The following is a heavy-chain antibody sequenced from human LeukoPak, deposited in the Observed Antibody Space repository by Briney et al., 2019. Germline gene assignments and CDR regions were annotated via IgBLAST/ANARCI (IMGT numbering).Heavy chain of an antibody. CDR3: ARDVKSRRRQWFGELSVYYYYYMDV. CDR2: IYHVGTT. V-gene: IGHV4-38-2*02. CDR1: GYSISSGFY. J-gene: IGHJ6*03. D-gene: IGHD3-10*01. Sequence: SETLSLTCTVSGYSISSGFYWGWIRQPPGKGLEWIGSIYHVGTTYYNPSLKSRLTISVDTSKNPCSLNLSSVTAADTAVYYCARDVKSRRRQWFGELSVYYYYYMDVWGKGTTVTISS.